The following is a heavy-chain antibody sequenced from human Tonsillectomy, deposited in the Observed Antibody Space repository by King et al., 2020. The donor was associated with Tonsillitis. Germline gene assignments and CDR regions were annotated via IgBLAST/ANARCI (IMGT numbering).Heavy chain of an antibody. D-gene: IGHD3-10*02. CDR3: AISFVRREPFDN. CDR1: GFIFSSYA. J-gene: IGHJ4*02. Sequence: QLVQSGGGLVQFGGSLGLPCAASGFIFSSYAMNWVRQSPGKGLEWVSTIRGSGDKTYYADSVKGRFTISRDKSKNTLYLQMNSLRADDTATYYCAISFVRREPFDNWGQGSLVTVSS. V-gene: IGHV3-23*04. CDR2: IRGSGDKT.